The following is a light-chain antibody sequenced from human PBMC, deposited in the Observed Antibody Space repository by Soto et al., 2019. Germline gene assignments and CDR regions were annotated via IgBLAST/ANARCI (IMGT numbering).Light chain of an antibody. V-gene: IGLV2-14*01. CDR3: GSYTSTDTPVV. J-gene: IGLJ1*01. CDR1: STDVGGYNY. Sequence: QSALAQPSSVSGSPGQSITISCTGTSTDVGGYNYVSWYQHHPGKGPKLIIYEVSNRPSGVSDRFSGSKSGNKASLIISTLEDEDESDYYCGSYTSTDTPVVFGTGTKVTVL. CDR2: EVS.